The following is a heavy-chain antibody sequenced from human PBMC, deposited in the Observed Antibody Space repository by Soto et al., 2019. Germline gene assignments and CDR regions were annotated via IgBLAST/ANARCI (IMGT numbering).Heavy chain of an antibody. V-gene: IGHV1-69*02. CDR2: IIPILGIA. CDR1: GGTFSSYT. D-gene: IGHD6-19*01. CDR3: ASVRYSSGWYPYWFDP. Sequence: GASVKVSCKASGGTFSSYTISWVRQAPGQGLGWMGRIIPILGIANYAQKFQGRVTITADKSTSTAYMELSSLRSEDTAVYYCASVRYSSGWYPYWFDPWGQGTLVTVSS. J-gene: IGHJ5*02.